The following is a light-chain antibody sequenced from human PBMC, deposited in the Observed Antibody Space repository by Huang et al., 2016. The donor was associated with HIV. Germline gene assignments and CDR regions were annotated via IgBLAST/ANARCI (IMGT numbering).Light chain of an antibody. CDR1: QGISSY. Sequence: IQLTQSPSSLSASVGDRVTITCRASQGISSYLAWYQHKPGKAPKLLIYAASTLQSGVPSRFSCSGSGTDFTLTISSLQPEDFATYYCQQLNNYPRTFGQGTKLEI. J-gene: IGKJ2*01. V-gene: IGKV1-9*01. CDR2: AAS. CDR3: QQLNNYPRT.